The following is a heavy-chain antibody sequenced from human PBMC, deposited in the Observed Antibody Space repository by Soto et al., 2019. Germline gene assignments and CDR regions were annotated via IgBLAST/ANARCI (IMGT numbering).Heavy chain of an antibody. Sequence: GGSLRLSCSASGFIFKMYWMHWVRQTPGKGLVWISRIYNDGSYTDYADSVKGRFTISRDNVNDTLYLQMNNLRAEDSGLYYCTRGPRPISTGTVAYWGQGTQVTVSS. D-gene: IGHD3-9*01. CDR2: IYNDGSYT. CDR3: TRGPRPISTGTVAY. J-gene: IGHJ4*02. V-gene: IGHV3-74*01. CDR1: GFIFKMYW.